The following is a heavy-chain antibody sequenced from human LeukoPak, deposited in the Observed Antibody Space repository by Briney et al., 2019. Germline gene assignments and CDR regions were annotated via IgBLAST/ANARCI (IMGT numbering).Heavy chain of an antibody. Sequence: GGSLRLSCVASGFTFTNYGLHWVRQAPGKGLEWVAFIRYDGSDTSFADSVKGRFTISRDDSKNTLFLQMKSLRVEDTAVYFCAKQLDDRGGYWGQGTLVTVSS. J-gene: IGHJ4*02. CDR1: GFTFTNYG. CDR3: AKQLDDRGGY. CDR2: IRYDGSDT. D-gene: IGHD3-9*01. V-gene: IGHV3-30*02.